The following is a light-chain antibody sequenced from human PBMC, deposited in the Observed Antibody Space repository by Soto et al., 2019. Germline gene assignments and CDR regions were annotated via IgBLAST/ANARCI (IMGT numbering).Light chain of an antibody. CDR3: QQYYSTPWT. Sequence: DIVMTQSPDSLAVSLGDRATIKCKSSQSILYSSNNKRYLAWYQQKPGQSPKLLIYWASTRESGVPDRFSGSGSGTDFTLTISSLQAEDVAVYFCQQYYSTPWTFGQGTKVDIK. CDR2: WAS. CDR1: QSILYSSNNKRY. J-gene: IGKJ1*01. V-gene: IGKV4-1*01.